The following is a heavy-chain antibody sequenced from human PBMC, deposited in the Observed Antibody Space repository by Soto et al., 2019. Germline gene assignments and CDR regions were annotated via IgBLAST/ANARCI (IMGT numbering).Heavy chain of an antibody. CDR2: VTSSGGNI. J-gene: IGHJ4*02. V-gene: IGHV3-23*01. Sequence: EVHMLESGGGLVQPGGSLRLSCAASGFTFSSYAMNWVRQAPGKTLEWVSVVTSSGGNIYYADSVKGRFTVSRDNSKNTLYLQMDSLRGEDTAVYYCARGITRLAGRQGFPPRGFFDWWGQGTQVTVSS. D-gene: IGHD6-6*01. CDR3: ARGITRLAGRQGFPPRGFFDW. CDR1: GFTFSSYA.